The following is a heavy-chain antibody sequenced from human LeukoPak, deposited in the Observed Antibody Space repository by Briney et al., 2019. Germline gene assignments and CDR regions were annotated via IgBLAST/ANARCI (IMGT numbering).Heavy chain of an antibody. D-gene: IGHD3-10*01. V-gene: IGHV4-30-4*01. CDR1: GGSISSGGYY. CDR2: IYYSGST. J-gene: IGHJ6*04. CDR3: ARDTRRVRGIAGYYYGMDV. Sequence: SQTLSLTCTVSGGSISSGGYYWSWIRQPPGKGLEWIGYIYYSGSTYYNPSLKSRVTISVDTSKNQFSLKLSSVTAADTAVYYCARDTRRVRGIAGYYYGMDVWGKGTTVTVSS.